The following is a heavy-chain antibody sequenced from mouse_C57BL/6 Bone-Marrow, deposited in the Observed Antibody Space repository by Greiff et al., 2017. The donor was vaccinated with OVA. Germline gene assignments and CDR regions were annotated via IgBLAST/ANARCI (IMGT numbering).Heavy chain of an antibody. D-gene: IGHD2-1*01. CDR2: IDPSDSYT. J-gene: IGHJ2*01. CDR3: AREGIYYGNYVGY. Sequence: QVQLQQSGAELVKPGASVKLSCKASGYTFTSYWMQWVKQRPGQGLEWIGEIDPSDSYTNYNQKFKGKATLTVDTSSSTAYMQLSSLTSEDSAVYYCAREGIYYGNYVGYWGQGTTLTVSS. CDR1: GYTFTSYW. V-gene: IGHV1-50*01.